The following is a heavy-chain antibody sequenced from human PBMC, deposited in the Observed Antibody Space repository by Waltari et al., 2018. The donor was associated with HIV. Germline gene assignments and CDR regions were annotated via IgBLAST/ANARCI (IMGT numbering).Heavy chain of an antibody. D-gene: IGHD3-3*01. J-gene: IGHJ5*01. CDR3: ARADGGYYVNDWFDS. Sequence: QAQLVQSGAEVKKPGASVKVSCKASGYTFASYVIHWVRQAPGQRLEWMGWINGGNGNTKFSQKFQGRVTFTRDTSANTAYLELSSLTSEDTAVYYCARADGGYYVNDWFDSWGQGTQVTVSS. V-gene: IGHV1-3*01. CDR1: GYTFASYV. CDR2: INGGNGNT.